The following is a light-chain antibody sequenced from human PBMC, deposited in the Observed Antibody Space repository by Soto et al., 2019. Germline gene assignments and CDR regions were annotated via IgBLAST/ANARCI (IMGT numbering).Light chain of an antibody. Sequence: DIQMTQSPSTLSASVGDRVSITCRASQRIDTWLAWYQQKPGKAPKLLIYKASTLKSGVPSRFSGSGSGTEFTLTISSLQPDDFATYYCQHYNSYSEAFGQGTKVELK. J-gene: IGKJ1*01. CDR3: QHYNSYSEA. CDR2: KAS. CDR1: QRIDTW. V-gene: IGKV1-5*03.